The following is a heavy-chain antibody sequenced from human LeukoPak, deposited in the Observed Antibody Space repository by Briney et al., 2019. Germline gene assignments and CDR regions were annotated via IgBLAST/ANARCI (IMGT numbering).Heavy chain of an antibody. CDR3: ARDTYYDSSGYRWPVDY. V-gene: IGHV4-59*12. Sequence: GSLRLSCAASGFPFSDYFMSWIRQPPGKGLEWLGSIYKSGNTYYNPSLKSRVTISVDTSKNQFSLKLSSVTAADTAVYYCARDTYYDSSGYRWPVDYWGQGTLVTVSS. CDR1: GFPFSDYF. J-gene: IGHJ4*02. CDR2: IYKSGNT. D-gene: IGHD3-22*01.